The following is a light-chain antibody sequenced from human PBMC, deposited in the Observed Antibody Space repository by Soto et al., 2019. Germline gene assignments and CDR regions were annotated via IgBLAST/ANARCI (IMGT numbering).Light chain of an antibody. J-gene: IGKJ2*01. CDR1: QSVTSTY. Sequence: EIVLTQSPGTLSLSPGERVTLSCRASQSVTSTYLAWYQQRPGQAPRLLIYGASSRATGIPDRFSGSGSGTDFPLTISRLEPEDFAVYYCQQYGSSPSTFGQGTKLDIK. CDR3: QQYGSSPST. V-gene: IGKV3-20*01. CDR2: GAS.